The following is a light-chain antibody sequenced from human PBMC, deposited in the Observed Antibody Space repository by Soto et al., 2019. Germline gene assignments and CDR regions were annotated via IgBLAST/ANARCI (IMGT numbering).Light chain of an antibody. J-gene: IGKJ4*02. CDR1: ETIGKN. CDR2: GAS. Sequence: EIVLTQSPATLSVSPGERATLSCRASETIGKNLAWYQQKPGQPPRLLVFGASNRASKIPDRFRGRGSGTEFTLTISGLQSEDFGVYYCQQYDTWITFGGGTKVDIK. V-gene: IGKV3-15*01. CDR3: QQYDTWIT.